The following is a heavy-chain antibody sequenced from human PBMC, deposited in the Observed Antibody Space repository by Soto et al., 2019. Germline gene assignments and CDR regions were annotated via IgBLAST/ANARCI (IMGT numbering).Heavy chain of an antibody. V-gene: IGHV3-15*07. J-gene: IGHJ6*02. D-gene: IGHD6-13*01. CDR1: GFTFSNAW. Sequence: GSLRLSCAASGFTFSNAWMNWVRQAPGKGLEWVGRIKSKTDGGTTDYAAPVKGRFTISRDDSKNTLYLQMNSLKTEDTAVYYCTTDPESSSWYGYYYYGMDVWGQGTTVTVSS. CDR3: TTDPESSSWYGYYYYGMDV. CDR2: IKSKTDGGTT.